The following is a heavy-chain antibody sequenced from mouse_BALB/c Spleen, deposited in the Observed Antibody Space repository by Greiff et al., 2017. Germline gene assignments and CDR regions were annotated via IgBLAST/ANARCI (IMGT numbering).Heavy chain of an antibody. V-gene: IGHV5-9-3*01. CDR1: GFTFSSYA. J-gene: IGHJ4*01. Sequence: EVKLMESGGGLVKPGGSLKLSCAASGFTFSSYAMSWVRQTPEKRLEWVATISSGGSYTYYPDSVKGRFTISRDNAKNTLYLQMSSLRSEDTAMYYCARHEEVRNAMDYWGQGTSVTVSS. D-gene: IGHD2-14*01. CDR2: ISSGGSYT. CDR3: ARHEEVRNAMDY.